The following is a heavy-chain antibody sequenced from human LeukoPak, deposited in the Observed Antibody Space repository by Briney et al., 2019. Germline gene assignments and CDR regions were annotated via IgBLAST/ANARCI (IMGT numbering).Heavy chain of an antibody. CDR3: AKGSNLEYYFDY. CDR1: GFTFSGYG. J-gene: IGHJ4*02. Sequence: PGGSLRLSCAASGFTFSGYGMHWVRQAPGKGLEWVAVIWYGGSNKYYADSVKGRFTIFRDNSKNTLYLQMNSLRAEDMAVYYCAKGSNLEYYFDYWGQGTLVTVSS. D-gene: IGHD3-10*01. V-gene: IGHV3-30*02. CDR2: IWYGGSNK.